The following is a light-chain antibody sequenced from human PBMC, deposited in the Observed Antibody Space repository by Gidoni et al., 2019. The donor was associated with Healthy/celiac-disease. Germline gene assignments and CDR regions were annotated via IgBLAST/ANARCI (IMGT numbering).Light chain of an antibody. CDR2: GAS. CDR3: QQYAGSPRT. V-gene: IGKV3-20*01. J-gene: IGKJ2*01. Sequence: EIVLTQSPGTLSLSPGERATLSCRASQSVSSSSLAWYQQKPGQAPRLLIYGASSRATGIPDRFSGSGSGRDFTLTISRLEPEDFAVYSCQQYAGSPRTFGQGTKLEIK. CDR1: QSVSSSS.